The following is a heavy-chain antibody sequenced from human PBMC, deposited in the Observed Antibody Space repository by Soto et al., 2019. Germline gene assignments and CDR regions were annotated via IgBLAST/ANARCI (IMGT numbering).Heavy chain of an antibody. V-gene: IGHV3-53*01. J-gene: IGHJ4*02. CDR1: GFTVSTNY. CDR3: ARASIAAAGYYFDY. D-gene: IGHD6-13*01. CDR2: IYSGGST. Sequence: EVQLVESGGGLIQPGGSLRLSCAASGFTVSTNYMSWVRQAPGKGLEWVSVIYSGGSTYYADSVKGRFTISRDKSKNTLYLQMNSLRAEDTAVYYCARASIAAAGYYFDYWGQGTLVTVTS.